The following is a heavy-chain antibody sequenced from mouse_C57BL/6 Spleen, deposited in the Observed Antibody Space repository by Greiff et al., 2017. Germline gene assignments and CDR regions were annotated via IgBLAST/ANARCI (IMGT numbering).Heavy chain of an antibody. J-gene: IGHJ2*01. V-gene: IGHV1-64*01. CDR1: GYTFTSYW. D-gene: IGHD3-3*01. Sequence: QVHVKQPGAELVKPGASVKLSCKASGYTFTSYWMHWVKQRPGQGLEWIGMIHPNSGSTNYNEKFKSKATLTVDKSSSTAYMQLSSLTSEASALYYCARGGTPLDYWGQGTTLTVSS. CDR3: ARGGTPLDY. CDR2: IHPNSGST.